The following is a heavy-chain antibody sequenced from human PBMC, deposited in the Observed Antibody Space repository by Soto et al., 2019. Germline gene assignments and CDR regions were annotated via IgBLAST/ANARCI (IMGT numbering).Heavy chain of an antibody. J-gene: IGHJ3*02. V-gene: IGHV3-23*01. CDR3: AKGGYDFWSGYRAFDI. CDR1: GFTFSSYA. Sequence: GGSLRLSCAASGFTFSSYAMSWVRQAPGKGLEWVSAISGSGGSTYYADSVKGRFTISRDNSKNTLYLQMNSLRAEDTAVYYCAKGGYDFWSGYRAFDIWGQGTMVTVSS. D-gene: IGHD3-3*01. CDR2: ISGSGGST.